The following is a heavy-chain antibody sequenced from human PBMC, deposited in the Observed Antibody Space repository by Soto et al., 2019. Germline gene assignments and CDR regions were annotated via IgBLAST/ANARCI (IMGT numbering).Heavy chain of an antibody. Sequence: TSETLSLTCTVSGGSISSYYWSWIRQPPGKGLEWIGYIYYSGSTNYNPSLKSRVTISVDTSKNQFSLKLSSVTAADTAVYYCARGSSVLRYFDWLLPYFDYWGQGTLVTVSS. CDR1: GGSISSYY. CDR2: IYYSGST. J-gene: IGHJ4*02. CDR3: ARGSSVLRYFDWLLPYFDY. D-gene: IGHD3-9*01. V-gene: IGHV4-59*01.